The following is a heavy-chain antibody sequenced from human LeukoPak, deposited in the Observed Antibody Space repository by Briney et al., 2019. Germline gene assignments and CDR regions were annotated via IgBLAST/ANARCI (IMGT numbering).Heavy chain of an antibody. CDR3: ARSVDLTTSTLPY. J-gene: IGHJ4*02. CDR1: ENSFTNCW. V-gene: IGHV5-51*01. D-gene: IGHD5-24*01. CDR2: IYPGDSDT. Sequence: GESLKISCKGSENSFTNCWIAWVRQMPGKGLEWMGIIYPGDSDTRYSPTFQGQVTISADRSSTTAYLQWSGLKASDTAMYYCARSVDLTTSTLPYWGQGTLVTVSS.